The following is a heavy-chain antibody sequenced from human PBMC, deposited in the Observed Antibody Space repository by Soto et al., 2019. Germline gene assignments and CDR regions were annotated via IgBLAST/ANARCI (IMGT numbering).Heavy chain of an antibody. CDR2: ISAYNGNT. J-gene: IGHJ4*02. CDR3: AREPNYFDY. Sequence: QVQLVQSGAEVKKPGASVKVSCKASGYTFTSYGISWVRQAPGQGLEWMGWISAYNGNTNYAQKLKXXXTXXTYTSTSTAYMELTSLSSDDTAVYYCAREPNYFDYWGQGTLVTVSS. CDR1: GYTFTSYG. V-gene: IGHV1-18*01.